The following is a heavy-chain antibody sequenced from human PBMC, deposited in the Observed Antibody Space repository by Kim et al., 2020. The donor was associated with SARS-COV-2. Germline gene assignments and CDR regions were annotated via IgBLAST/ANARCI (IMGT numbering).Heavy chain of an antibody. V-gene: IGHV3-23*01. J-gene: IGHJ6*03. Sequence: RFTISRDNSKNTLYLQMNSLRAEDTAVYYCAKAPYSSSWYLSSYYYYMDVWGKGTTVTVSS. CDR3: AKAPYSSSWYLSSYYYYMDV. D-gene: IGHD6-13*01.